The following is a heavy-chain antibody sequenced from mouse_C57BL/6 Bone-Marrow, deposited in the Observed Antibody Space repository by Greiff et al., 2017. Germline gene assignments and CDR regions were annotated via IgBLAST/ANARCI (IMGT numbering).Heavy chain of an antibody. V-gene: IGHV1-69*01. J-gene: IGHJ1*03. D-gene: IGHD1-1*01. Sequence: QVQLQQPGAELVLPGASVKLSCKASGYTFTSYWMHWVKQRPGQGLEWIGEIDPSDSYTNYNQKFQGKSTLTVDKSSSTDYMQLSSLTSVDSAVYYCATLITTVVANWYFDVWGTGTTVTVSS. CDR3: ATLITTVVANWYFDV. CDR1: GYTFTSYW. CDR2: IDPSDSYT.